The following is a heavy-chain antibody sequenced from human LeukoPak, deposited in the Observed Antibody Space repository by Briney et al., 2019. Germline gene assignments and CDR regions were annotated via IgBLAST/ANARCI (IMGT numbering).Heavy chain of an antibody. Sequence: GSLRLSCAASGFTFSSYAMSWVRQPPGKGLEWIGSIYYSGSTYYNPSLKSRVTLSVDTSKNQFSLKLSSVTAADTAVYYRAAYSSGYDYFDFWGQGTLVTVSS. J-gene: IGHJ4*02. CDR1: GFTFSSYA. CDR2: IYYSGST. V-gene: IGHV4-39*01. D-gene: IGHD3-22*01. CDR3: AAYSSGYDYFDF.